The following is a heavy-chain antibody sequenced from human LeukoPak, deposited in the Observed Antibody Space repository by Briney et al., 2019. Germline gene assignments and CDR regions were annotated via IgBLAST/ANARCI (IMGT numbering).Heavy chain of an antibody. J-gene: IGHJ4*02. CDR1: GFTFSSYA. D-gene: IGHD2-2*01. V-gene: IGHV3-30-3*01. Sequence: GGSLRLSCAASGFTFSSYAMHWVRQAPGKGLEWVAVISYDGSNKYYADSVKGRFTISRDNSKNTLYLQMNSLRAEDTAVYYCARDLTKGSTSCYDYWGQGTLVTVSP. CDR3: ARDLTKGSTSCYDY. CDR2: ISYDGSNK.